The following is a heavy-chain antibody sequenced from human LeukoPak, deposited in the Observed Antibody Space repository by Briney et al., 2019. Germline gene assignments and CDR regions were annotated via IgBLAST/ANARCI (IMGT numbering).Heavy chain of an antibody. CDR1: GYTFTSYG. CDR3: ARDIGGNTANPYYYYYMDV. Sequence: AASVKVSCKASGYTFTSYGISWVRQAPGQGLEWMGGIIPIFGTADYAQKFQGRVTITADESTSTAYMELSSLRSEDTAVYYCARDIGGNTANPYYYYYMDVWGKGTTVTVSS. D-gene: IGHD5-18*01. V-gene: IGHV1-69*13. CDR2: IIPIFGTA. J-gene: IGHJ6*03.